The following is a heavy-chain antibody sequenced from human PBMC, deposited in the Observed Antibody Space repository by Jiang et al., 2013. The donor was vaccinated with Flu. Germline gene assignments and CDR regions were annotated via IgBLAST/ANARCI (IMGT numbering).Heavy chain of an antibody. CDR3: ATAEGERGGFDY. CDR1: GT. V-gene: IGHV1-69*04. D-gene: IGHD1-26*01. J-gene: IGHJ4*02. Sequence: SGAEVKKPGSSVKVSCKASGTVNWVRQAPGQGLEWLGRVIPVIDIVNHAQSFQGRVTISADKSTGTAYMELRSLNSEDTAVYYCATAEGERGGFDYWGQGTLVTVSS. CDR2: VIPVIDIV.